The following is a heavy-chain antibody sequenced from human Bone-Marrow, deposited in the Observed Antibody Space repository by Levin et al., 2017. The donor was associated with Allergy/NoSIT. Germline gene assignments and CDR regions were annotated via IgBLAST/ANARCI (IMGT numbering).Heavy chain of an antibody. Sequence: SVKVSCKASGGTFSSYAISWVRQAPGQGLEWMGGIIPIFGTANYAQKFQGRVTITADESTSTAYMELSSLRSEDTAVYYCARVDTGYYYYGMDVWAKGPRSPSP. CDR2: IIPIFGTA. D-gene: IGHD5-18*01. CDR3: ARVDTGYYYYGMDV. V-gene: IGHV1-69*13. CDR1: GGTFSSYA. J-gene: IGHJ6*02.